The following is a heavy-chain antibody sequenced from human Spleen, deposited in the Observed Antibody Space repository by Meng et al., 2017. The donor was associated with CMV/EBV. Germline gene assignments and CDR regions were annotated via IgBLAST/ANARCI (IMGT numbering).Heavy chain of an antibody. Sequence: GESLKISCAASGFTFSDYYMSWIRQAPGKGLEWVSYISSSGSTIYYADSVKGRFTISRDNAKNSLYLQMNSLRAEDTAVYYCARDGTRYCSSTSCYTGDYYYGMDVWGQGTTVTVSS. D-gene: IGHD2-2*02. V-gene: IGHV3-11*01. CDR3: ARDGTRYCSSTSCYTGDYYYGMDV. CDR2: ISSSGSTI. J-gene: IGHJ6*02. CDR1: GFTFSDYY.